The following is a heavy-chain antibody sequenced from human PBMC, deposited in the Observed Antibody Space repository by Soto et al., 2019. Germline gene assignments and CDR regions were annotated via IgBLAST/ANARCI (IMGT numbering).Heavy chain of an antibody. CDR3: AKDTYSSGWWPNYYYYGMDV. V-gene: IGHV3-23*01. CDR1: GFTFSSYA. CDR2: ISGSGGST. Sequence: SGGSLRLSCAASGFTFSSYAMSWVRQAPGKGLEWVSAISGSGGSTYYADSVKGRFTISRDNSKNTLYLQMNSLRAEDTAVYYCAKDTYSSGWWPNYYYYGMDVWGQGTTVTVSS. D-gene: IGHD6-19*01. J-gene: IGHJ6*02.